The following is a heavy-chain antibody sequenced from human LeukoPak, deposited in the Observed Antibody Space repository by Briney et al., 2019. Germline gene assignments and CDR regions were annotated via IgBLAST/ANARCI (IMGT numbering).Heavy chain of an antibody. V-gene: IGHV3-33*01. J-gene: IGHJ4*02. CDR3: ARDYYGPSGGIDY. D-gene: IGHD3-10*01. CDR1: GFTFSSYG. Sequence: GGSLRLSCAASGFTFSSYGMHWVRQAPGKGLEWVAVIWYDGSNKYYADSVKGRFTISRDNSKNTLYLQMNSLRAEDTAVYYCARDYYGPSGGIDYWGQGTLVTVSS. CDR2: IWYDGSNK.